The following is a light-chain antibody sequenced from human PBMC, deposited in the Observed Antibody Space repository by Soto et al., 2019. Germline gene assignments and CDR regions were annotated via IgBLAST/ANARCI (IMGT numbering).Light chain of an antibody. V-gene: IGKV3-15*01. CDR2: DTS. CDR1: RCIGST. CDR3: QHYVTWPLA. J-gene: IGKJ4*01. Sequence: VMTQYPATLSASPGERDTLSCRASRCIGSTLAWYQQKPGQTPRLLIYDTSTRATGVPGRFIGSRSGTEFTLTITSLQSEDFAIYCFQHYVTWPLAFGGGTRVENK.